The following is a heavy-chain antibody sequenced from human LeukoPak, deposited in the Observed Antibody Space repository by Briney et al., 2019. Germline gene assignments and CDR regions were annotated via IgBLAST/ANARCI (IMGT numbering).Heavy chain of an antibody. Sequence: GASVKVSCKASGYTFTSYGISWVRQAPGQGLEWMGWISAYNGNTNYAQKLQGRVTMTTDTSTSTAYMELRSLRSDDTAVYYCARQRSWYNRVIDYYYYYMDVWGKGTTVTISS. V-gene: IGHV1-18*01. CDR2: ISAYNGNT. J-gene: IGHJ6*03. D-gene: IGHD6-13*01. CDR3: ARQRSWYNRVIDYYYYYMDV. CDR1: GYTFTSYG.